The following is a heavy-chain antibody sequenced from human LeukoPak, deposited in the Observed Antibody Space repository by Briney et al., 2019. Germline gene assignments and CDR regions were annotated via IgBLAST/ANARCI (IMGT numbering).Heavy chain of an antibody. CDR2: ITDSGGTT. CDR1: GFTFSTYA. J-gene: IGHJ6*02. Sequence: GGSLRPSCAASGFTFSTYAMSWVRQAPGKGLEWVSTITDSGGTTYYAESVEGRFTISRDNSKNTLYLHMNSLRAEDTALYYCVKYTIYYFGMDVWGQGTTVTVSS. CDR3: VKYTIYYFGMDV. V-gene: IGHV3-23*01. D-gene: IGHD5-24*01.